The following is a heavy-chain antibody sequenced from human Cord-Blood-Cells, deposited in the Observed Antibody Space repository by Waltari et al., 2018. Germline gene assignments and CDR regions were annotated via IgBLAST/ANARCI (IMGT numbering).Heavy chain of an antibody. CDR1: RFTFSHAW. CDR3: TTLENDYGDYGDAFDI. D-gene: IGHD4-17*01. J-gene: IGHJ3*02. Sequence: AASRFTFSHAWMSWVRKAPGKGLEWVGRIKSKTDGGTTDYAAPVKGRFTISRDDSKNTLYLQMNSLKTEDTAVYYCTTLENDYGDYGDAFDIWGQGTMVTVSS. CDR2: IKSKTDGGTT. V-gene: IGHV3-15*01.